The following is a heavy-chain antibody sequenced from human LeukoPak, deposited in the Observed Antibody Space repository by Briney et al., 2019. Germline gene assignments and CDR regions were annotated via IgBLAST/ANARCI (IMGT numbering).Heavy chain of an antibody. Sequence: GASVKVSCKASGYSFTSYGFNWVRQAPGQGLEWMGWMSAYNGKTNYAHSLQGRVTVTADTSTSTAYMELRRLRSEDTAVYYCARGMGYSYGHPQGAFDIWGQGTMVTVSS. CDR2: MSAYNGKT. V-gene: IGHV1-18*01. D-gene: IGHD5-18*01. CDR1: GYSFTSYG. J-gene: IGHJ3*02. CDR3: ARGMGYSYGHPQGAFDI.